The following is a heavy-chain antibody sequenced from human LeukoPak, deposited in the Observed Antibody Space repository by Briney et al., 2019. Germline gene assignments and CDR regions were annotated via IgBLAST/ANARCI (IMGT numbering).Heavy chain of an antibody. J-gene: IGHJ4*02. Sequence: GESLKISCAASGFTFSSYEMNWVRQAPGKGLEWVSAVSGRDTSTYYTDSVKGRFTISRDNSKNTLYLQMNSLSAEDTAIYYCAKWGDYDVLTGYYDSDYWGQGTLVTVSS. CDR1: GFTFSSYE. V-gene: IGHV3-23*01. D-gene: IGHD3-9*01. CDR3: AKWGDYDVLTGYYDSDY. CDR2: VSGRDTST.